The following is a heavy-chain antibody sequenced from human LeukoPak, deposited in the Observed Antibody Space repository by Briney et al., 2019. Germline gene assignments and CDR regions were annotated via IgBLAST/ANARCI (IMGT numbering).Heavy chain of an antibody. V-gene: IGHV3-30*18. Sequence: GGSLRPSCAASGFTFSSYGMHWVRQAPGKGLEWVAVISYDGSNKYYADSVKGRFTISRDNSKNTLYLQMNSLRAEDTAVYYCAKGQAVDDYWGQGTLVTVSS. CDR3: AKGQAVDDY. J-gene: IGHJ4*02. CDR2: ISYDGSNK. D-gene: IGHD6-19*01. CDR1: GFTFSSYG.